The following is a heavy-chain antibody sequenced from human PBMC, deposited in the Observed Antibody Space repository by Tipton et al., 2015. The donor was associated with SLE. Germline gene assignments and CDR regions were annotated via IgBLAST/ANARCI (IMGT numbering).Heavy chain of an antibody. J-gene: IGHJ3*02. CDR1: ASISDYF. Sequence: TLSLTCDVYASISDYFWSWIRQTPGKGLEWIGLINYSGNTNYNPSLKSRVAISVDTSKNHFSLNLSSVTAADTAVYYCARELDAFHIWGQGTMVTVSS. CDR2: INYSGNT. V-gene: IGHV4-59*01. CDR3: ARELDAFHI.